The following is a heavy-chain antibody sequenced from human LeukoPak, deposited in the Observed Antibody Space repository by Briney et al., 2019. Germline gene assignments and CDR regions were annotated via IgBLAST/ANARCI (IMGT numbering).Heavy chain of an antibody. CDR3: ASGLFQVLFSYRGEYLQH. Sequence: SQTLSLTCTVSGGSISSGGYYWSWFRQPAGKGLDWIERIYATGSTGYNPSLKSRVTISVDTSKNQFSLKVNAVTAAHTAVYYCASGLFQVLFSYRGEYLQHWGQGTRVIVSS. V-gene: IGHV4-61*02. CDR1: GGSISSGGYY. D-gene: IGHD3-10*02. J-gene: IGHJ1*01. CDR2: IYATGST.